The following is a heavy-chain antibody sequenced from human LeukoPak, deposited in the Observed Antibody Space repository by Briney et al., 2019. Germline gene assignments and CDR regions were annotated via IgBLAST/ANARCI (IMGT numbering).Heavy chain of an antibody. Sequence: GASVKVSCKASGGTFSSYAISWVRQAPGQGLEWMGGIIPIFGTANYAQKFQGRVTITTDESTSTAYMELSSLRSEDTAVYYCAGRRGIGYCSSTSCYSWGYFDYWGQGTLVTVSS. CDR2: IIPIFGTA. D-gene: IGHD2-2*03. CDR3: AGRRGIGYCSSTSCYSWGYFDY. V-gene: IGHV1-69*05. J-gene: IGHJ4*02. CDR1: GGTFSSYA.